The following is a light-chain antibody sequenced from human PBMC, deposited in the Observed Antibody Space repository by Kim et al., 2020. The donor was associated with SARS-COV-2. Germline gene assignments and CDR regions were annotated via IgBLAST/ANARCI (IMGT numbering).Light chain of an antibody. Sequence: QSALTQPASVSGSPGQSITISCTGTSSDVGSYNLVSWYQQHPGKAPKLIIYEGSKRPSGVSNRFSGSKSGNTASLTISGLQAEDEADYYCCSYAGSSPWVFGGGTQLTVL. CDR1: SSDVGSYNL. CDR2: EGS. CDR3: CSYAGSSPWV. V-gene: IGLV2-23*01. J-gene: IGLJ3*02.